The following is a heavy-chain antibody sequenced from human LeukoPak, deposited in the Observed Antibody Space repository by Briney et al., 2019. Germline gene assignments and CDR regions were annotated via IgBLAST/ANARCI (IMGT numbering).Heavy chain of an antibody. J-gene: IGHJ6*02. D-gene: IGHD2-21*01. CDR2: IIPIFGTA. Sequence: GASVKVSRKASGGTFSSYAISWVRQAPGQGLEWMGGIIPIFGTANYAQKFQGRVTITADESTSTAYMELSSLRSEDTAVYYCARDDWKWTDPRAYYYYGMDVWGQGTTVTVSS. V-gene: IGHV1-69*01. CDR1: GGTFSSYA. CDR3: ARDDWKWTDPRAYYYYGMDV.